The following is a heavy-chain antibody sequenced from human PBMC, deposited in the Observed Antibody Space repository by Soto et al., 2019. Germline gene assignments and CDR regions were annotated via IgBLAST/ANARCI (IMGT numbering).Heavy chain of an antibody. CDR3: AQMDFDLYGMDV. CDR2: IYWDDAK. Sequence: QITLTESGPTLVKPTQTLTLTCTFSGISLTNSGVDVSYIRQPPGKALEWLAVIYWDDAKHFSPSQKSRLTITKDPSKNQVVLTMTNMDSVDTATYFCAQMDFDLYGMDVWGQGTTVIGSS. J-gene: IGHJ6*02. CDR1: GISLTNSGVD. D-gene: IGHD3-9*01. V-gene: IGHV2-5*02.